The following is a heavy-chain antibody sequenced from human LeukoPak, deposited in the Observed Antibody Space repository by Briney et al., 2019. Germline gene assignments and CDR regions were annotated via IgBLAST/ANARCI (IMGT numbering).Heavy chain of an antibody. Sequence: GGTLRLSCAASGFTFSNYYMSWIRQAPGKGLEWVSYISSSGSTIYYADCVKGRFTISRDNAKNSLYLQMNSLRAEDTAVYYCARTSSLLQFLEWSDYDLDVWGKGTTVTASS. CDR3: ARTSSLLQFLEWSDYDLDV. V-gene: IGHV3-11*01. J-gene: IGHJ6*03. CDR2: ISSSGSTI. D-gene: IGHD3-3*01. CDR1: GFTFSNYY.